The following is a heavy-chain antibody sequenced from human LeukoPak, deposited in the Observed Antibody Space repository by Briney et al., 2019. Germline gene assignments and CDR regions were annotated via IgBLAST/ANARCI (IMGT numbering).Heavy chain of an antibody. CDR2: TYYRSKWYN. Sequence: SQTLSLTCAISGDSVSSNSAAWNWIRQSPSRGLEWLGRTYYRSKWYNDYAVSVKSRITINPDTSKNQFSLQLNSVTPEDTAVYYCARSTVYSSGWYFHFDYWGQGTLVTVSS. J-gene: IGHJ4*02. CDR3: ARSTVYSSGWYFHFDY. D-gene: IGHD6-19*01. V-gene: IGHV6-1*01. CDR1: GDSVSSNSAA.